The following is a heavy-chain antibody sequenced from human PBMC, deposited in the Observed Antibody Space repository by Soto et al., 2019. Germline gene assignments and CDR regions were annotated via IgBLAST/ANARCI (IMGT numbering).Heavy chain of an antibody. Sequence: GGSLRLSCAASGFTFSSYAMSWVRQAPGKGLEWVSAISGSGGSTYYADSVKGRFTISRDNSKNTLYLQMNSLRAEDTAVYYRTKPANDILTGPFDYWGQGTLVTVSS. J-gene: IGHJ4*02. D-gene: IGHD3-9*01. CDR2: ISGSGGST. V-gene: IGHV3-23*01. CDR3: TKPANDILTGPFDY. CDR1: GFTFSSYA.